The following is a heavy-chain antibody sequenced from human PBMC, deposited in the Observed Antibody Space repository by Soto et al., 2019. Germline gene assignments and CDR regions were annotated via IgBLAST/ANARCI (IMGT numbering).Heavy chain of an antibody. V-gene: IGHV4-34*01. D-gene: IGHD2-21*02. CDR1: GGSFSGYY. Sequence: SETLSLTCAGYGGSFSGYYWSWIRQPPGKGLEWIGDINHSGSTNYNPSLKSRVTISVDTSKNPFSLKLSSVTAADTAVYYCARGNDIVVVTAMYYFDYWGQGTLVTVSP. CDR3: ARGNDIVVVTAMYYFDY. J-gene: IGHJ4*02. CDR2: INHSGST.